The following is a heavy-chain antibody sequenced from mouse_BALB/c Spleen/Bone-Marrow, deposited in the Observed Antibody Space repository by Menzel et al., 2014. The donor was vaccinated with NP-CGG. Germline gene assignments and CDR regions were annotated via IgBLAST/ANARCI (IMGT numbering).Heavy chain of an antibody. CDR3: TIGGFDY. J-gene: IGHJ2*01. CDR2: INPSNGGT. CDR1: GYTFTSYW. Sequence: QVHLQQPGAELVKPGASVKLSCKASGYTFTSYWMHWVKLRPGRGFEWIGEINPSNGGTNYNEKFKRKATLTVDKSSSTAYMQLSSLTSEDSAVYYCTIGGFDYWGQGTTLTVSS. V-gene: IGHV1S16*01.